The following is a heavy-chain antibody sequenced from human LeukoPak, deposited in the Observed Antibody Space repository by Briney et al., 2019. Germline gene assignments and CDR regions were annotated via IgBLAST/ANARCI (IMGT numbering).Heavy chain of an antibody. CDR3: ARAPSSGYYFNWFDP. V-gene: IGHV4-59*01. D-gene: IGHD3-22*01. J-gene: IGHJ5*02. CDR1: GGSISSYY. Sequence: SETLSLTCTVSGGSISSYYWSWIRQPPGKGLEWIGYIYYSGSTNYNPSPKSRVTISVGTSKNQFSLKLSSVTAADTAVYYCARAPSSGYYFNWFDPWGQGTLVTVSS. CDR2: IYYSGST.